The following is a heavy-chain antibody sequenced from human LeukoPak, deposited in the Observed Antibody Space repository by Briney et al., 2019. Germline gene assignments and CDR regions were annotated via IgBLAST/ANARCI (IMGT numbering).Heavy chain of an antibody. CDR3: ARYCSSTSCYAGGLDY. Sequence: ASVKVSCKASGYTFTDYYIHWVRQAPGQGLEWMGLINPNGGSTNYAQKFQGRVTMTRDTSTSTAYMELSRLRSDDTAVYYCARYCSSTSCYAGGLDYWGQGTLVTVSS. CDR1: GYTFTDYY. CDR2: INPNGGST. V-gene: IGHV1-2*02. D-gene: IGHD2-2*01. J-gene: IGHJ4*02.